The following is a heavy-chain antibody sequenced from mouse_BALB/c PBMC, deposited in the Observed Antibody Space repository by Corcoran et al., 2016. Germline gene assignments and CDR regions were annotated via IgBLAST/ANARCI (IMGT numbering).Heavy chain of an antibody. Sequence: EVQLQQSGPELVKTGASVKISGKASGYSFTGYYMHWVKQSHVKSLEWIGRINPYNGATSYNQNFKDKASLTVDKSSSTAYMELHSLTSEDSAVYYCARSLYGNGAMDYWGQGTSVTVSS. V-gene: IGHV1-26*01. CDR1: GYSFTGYY. J-gene: IGHJ4*01. CDR3: ARSLYGNGAMDY. CDR2: INPYNGAT. D-gene: IGHD2-1*01.